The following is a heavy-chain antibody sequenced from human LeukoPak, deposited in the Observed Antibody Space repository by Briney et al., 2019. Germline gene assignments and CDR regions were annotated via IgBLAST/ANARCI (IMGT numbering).Heavy chain of an antibody. V-gene: IGHV3-21*04. CDR2: ISSSSTYI. J-gene: IGHJ1*01. CDR3: AKEARDYGDYVAHFQH. D-gene: IGHD4-17*01. CDR1: GFTFSSYS. Sequence: GGSLRLSCAASGFTFSSYSMNWVRQAPGKGLECVSSISSSSTYIYYADSVKGRFTISRDNAKNSLYLQMNSLRAEDTALYYCAKEARDYGDYVAHFQHWGQGTLVTVSS.